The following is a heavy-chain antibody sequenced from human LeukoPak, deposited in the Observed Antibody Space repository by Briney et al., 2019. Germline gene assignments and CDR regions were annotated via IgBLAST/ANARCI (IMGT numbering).Heavy chain of an antibody. CDR3: PRLVGCSSTSCYSPDNWFDP. CDR2: IKPNSGST. Sequence: ASVKVSCKASGYTFNSYDIHWVRQATGQGPEWMGWIKPNSGSTDSAQKFRGRVTLTTDTSTSTAYLELSSLTSEDTAVYYCPRLVGCSSTSCYSPDNWFDPWGQGTLVTVSP. D-gene: IGHD2-2*01. CDR1: GYTFNSYD. V-gene: IGHV1-8*01. J-gene: IGHJ5*02.